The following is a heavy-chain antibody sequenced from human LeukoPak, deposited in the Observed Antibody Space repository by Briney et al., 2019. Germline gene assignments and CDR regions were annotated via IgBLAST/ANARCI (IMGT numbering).Heavy chain of an antibody. CDR2: IYPGDSDT. CDR1: GYSFTSYW. CDR3: ARLATGTTNNYFDY. Sequence: RRESLKISCQGSGYSFTSYWIGWVCEMPGKGLEWMGIIYPGDSDTRYSPSFQGQVTISANNSISTAYLQLSSLKASDTAMYYCARLATGTTNNYFDYWGQGTLVTVSS. V-gene: IGHV5-51*01. D-gene: IGHD1-7*01. J-gene: IGHJ4*02.